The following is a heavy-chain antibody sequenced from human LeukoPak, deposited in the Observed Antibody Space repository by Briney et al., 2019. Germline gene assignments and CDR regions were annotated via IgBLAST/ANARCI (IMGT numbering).Heavy chain of an antibody. CDR3: ARVAEAAAFDY. CDR2: ISGSAITT. Sequence: GGSLRLSCAASGFTFSSYAMNWVRQAPGKGLEWVSAISGSAITTYYADSVKGRFTISRDNAKNSLYLQMNSLRADDTAVYYCARVAEAAAFDYWGQGTLVTVSS. D-gene: IGHD6-13*01. J-gene: IGHJ4*02. CDR1: GFTFSSYA. V-gene: IGHV3-23*01.